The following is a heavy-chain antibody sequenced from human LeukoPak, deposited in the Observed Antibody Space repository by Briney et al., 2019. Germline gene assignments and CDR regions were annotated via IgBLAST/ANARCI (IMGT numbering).Heavy chain of an antibody. D-gene: IGHD4-17*01. V-gene: IGHV4-39*01. CDR3: ARHYGDTYPSLVYYFDY. Sequence: SETLSLTCTVSGGSLSSSSYYWGWIRQPPGKGLEWIGSIYYSGSTYYNPSLKSRVTISVDTSKNQFSLKLSSVTAADTAVYYCARHYGDTYPSLVYYFDYWGQGTLVTVSS. CDR2: IYYSGST. J-gene: IGHJ4*02. CDR1: GGSLSSSSYY.